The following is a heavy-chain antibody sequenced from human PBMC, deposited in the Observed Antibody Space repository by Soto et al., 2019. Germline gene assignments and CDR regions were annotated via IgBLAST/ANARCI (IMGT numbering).Heavy chain of an antibody. V-gene: IGHV1-69*01. CDR1: GGTFSSYA. D-gene: IGHD3-22*01. Sequence: QVQLVQSGAEVKKPGSSVKVSCKASGGTFSSYAISWVRQAPGQGLEWMGGIIPIFGTANYAQKFQGRVTITADEYTSTAYMELSSLRSEDTAVYYCARVQNYYDSSGYYFDYWGQGTLVTVSS. J-gene: IGHJ4*02. CDR3: ARVQNYYDSSGYYFDY. CDR2: IIPIFGTA.